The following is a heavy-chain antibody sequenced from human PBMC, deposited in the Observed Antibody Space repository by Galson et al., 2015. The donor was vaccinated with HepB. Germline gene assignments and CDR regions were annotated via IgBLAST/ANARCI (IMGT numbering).Heavy chain of an antibody. J-gene: IGHJ6*02. D-gene: IGHD3-10*01. CDR2: MSYDGSNK. Sequence: SLRLSCAVSGFTFSSYGMHWVRQAPGKGLEWVAVMSYDGSNKYYADSVKGRFTISRDNSKNTLYLQMNSLRAEDTAVYYCARGSMVRGVLDYGMDVWGQGTTVTVSS. CDR1: GFTFSSYG. V-gene: IGHV3-30*03. CDR3: ARGSMVRGVLDYGMDV.